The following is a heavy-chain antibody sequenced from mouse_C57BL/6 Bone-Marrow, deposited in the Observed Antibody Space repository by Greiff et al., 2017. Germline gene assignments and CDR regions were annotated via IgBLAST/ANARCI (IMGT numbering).Heavy chain of an antibody. CDR1: GYSITSGYY. Sequence: DVQLQESGPGLVKPSQSLSLTCSVTGYSITSGYYWNWIRQFPGNKLEWMGYISYDGSNNYNPSLKNRISITRDTSKNQFFLKLNSVTTEDTATYYCARLLRYWGQGTLVTVSA. J-gene: IGHJ3*01. V-gene: IGHV3-6*01. CDR2: ISYDGSN. D-gene: IGHD1-1*01. CDR3: ARLLRY.